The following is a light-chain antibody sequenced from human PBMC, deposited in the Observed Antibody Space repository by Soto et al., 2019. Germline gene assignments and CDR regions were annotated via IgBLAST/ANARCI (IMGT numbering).Light chain of an antibody. CDR1: SSDVGGYNY. CDR2: EVS. Sequence: QSALTQPASASGSPGQSITISCTGTSSDVGGYNYVSWYQQHPGKAPKLMIYEVSNRPSGVSNPFSGSKSGNTASLTISGLQAEDEADYYCSSYTSSSTRVFGGGSKLTVL. J-gene: IGLJ3*02. V-gene: IGLV2-14*01. CDR3: SSYTSSSTRV.